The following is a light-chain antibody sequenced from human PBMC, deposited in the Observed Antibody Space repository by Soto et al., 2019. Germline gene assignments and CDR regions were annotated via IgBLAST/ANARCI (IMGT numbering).Light chain of an antibody. CDR3: QHYNSYPEA. CDR1: QTISSW. CDR2: KAS. V-gene: IGKV1-5*03. Sequence: DIQMTQSPSTLSGSVGDRVTITCRASQTISSWLAWYQQKPGKAPKLLIYKASTLKSGVPSRFSGSGSGTEFTLTIISLQPDDFATYYCQHYNSYPEAFGQGTKVELK. J-gene: IGKJ1*01.